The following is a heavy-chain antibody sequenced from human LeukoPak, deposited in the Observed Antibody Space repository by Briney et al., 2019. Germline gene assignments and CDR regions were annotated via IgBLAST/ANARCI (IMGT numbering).Heavy chain of an antibody. V-gene: IGHV3-66*02. CDR1: GFTVSSNY. CDR3: ARYQTNYDILTAAHYYFDY. Sequence: GWSLRLSCAASGFTVSSNYMSWVRQAPGKGLEGVSVIYSGGSTYYADSVKGRFTISRDNSKNTLYLQMNSLRAEDTAVYYCARYQTNYDILTAAHYYFDYWGQGTLVTVSS. D-gene: IGHD3-9*01. J-gene: IGHJ4*02. CDR2: IYSGGST.